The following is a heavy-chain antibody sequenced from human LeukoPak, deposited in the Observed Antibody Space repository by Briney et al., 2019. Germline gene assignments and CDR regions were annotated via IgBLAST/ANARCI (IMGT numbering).Heavy chain of an antibody. CDR2: INPSGGST. J-gene: IGHJ4*02. D-gene: IGHD2-2*01. Sequence: ASVKVSCKASGYTFTSYYLHWVRQAPGQGLEWMGIINPSGGSTSYAQKFQGRVTMTRDTSTSTVYMELSSLRSEDTAVYYCARDQAYCSSTSCYARYYFDYWGQGTLVTVSS. CDR1: GYTFTSYY. V-gene: IGHV1-46*01. CDR3: ARDQAYCSSTSCYARYYFDY.